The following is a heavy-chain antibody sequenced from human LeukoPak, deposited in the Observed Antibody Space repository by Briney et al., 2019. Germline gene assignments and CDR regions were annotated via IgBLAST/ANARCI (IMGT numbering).Heavy chain of an antibody. CDR1: GFTFSSHA. V-gene: IGHV3-23*01. CDR3: AKGVPPDSSWGAFDI. CDR2: ISGSGGVT. D-gene: IGHD6-13*01. Sequence: GGSLRLSCAASGFTFSSHAMSWVRQAPGKGLEWVSGISGSGGVTYNADSVKGRFTISRDNSKNTLYLQMNSLRAEDTAVYYCAKGVPPDSSWGAFDIWGQGTMVTVSS. J-gene: IGHJ3*02.